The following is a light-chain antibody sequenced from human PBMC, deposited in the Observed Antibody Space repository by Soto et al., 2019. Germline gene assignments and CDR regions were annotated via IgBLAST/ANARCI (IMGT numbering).Light chain of an antibody. V-gene: IGKV1-39*01. CDR1: QSISSY. CDR3: QQSYSTLLT. J-gene: IGKJ4*01. Sequence: DIQMTQSPSSLSASVGDRVTITCRASQSISSYLNWYQQKPGKAPKLLIYAASSLQSGVPSRFSGSGSGTDFTLTISILQPEDFATYYCQQSYSTLLTFGGGTKVDSK. CDR2: AAS.